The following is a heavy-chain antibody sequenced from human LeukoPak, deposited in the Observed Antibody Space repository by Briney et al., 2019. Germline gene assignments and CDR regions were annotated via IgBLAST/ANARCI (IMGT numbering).Heavy chain of an antibody. CDR3: AKQLSIGNYYYYMDV. CDR2: IRYDGSNK. J-gene: IGHJ6*03. V-gene: IGHV3-30*02. Sequence: PGGSLRLSYAASGFTFSSYGMHWVRQAPGKGLEWVAFIRYDGSNKYYADSVKGRFTISRDNSKNTLYLQMNSLRAEDTAVYYCAKQLSIGNYYYYMDVWGKGTTVTVSS. D-gene: IGHD5-18*01. CDR1: GFTFSSYG.